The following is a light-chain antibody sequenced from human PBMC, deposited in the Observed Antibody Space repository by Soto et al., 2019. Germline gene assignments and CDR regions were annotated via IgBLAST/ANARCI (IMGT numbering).Light chain of an antibody. V-gene: IGLV2-23*02. CDR3: CSYAGTTTWV. CDR2: EVT. J-gene: IGLJ3*02. CDR1: SSDVGSHNF. Sequence: QSALTQPASVSGSPGQSITISCTRTSSDVGSHNFVSWYQQRPGKAPKLMIFEVTKRPSGVSNRFSASKSGNTASLTISGVQAEDEADYYCCSYAGTTTWVFGGGTKLTVL.